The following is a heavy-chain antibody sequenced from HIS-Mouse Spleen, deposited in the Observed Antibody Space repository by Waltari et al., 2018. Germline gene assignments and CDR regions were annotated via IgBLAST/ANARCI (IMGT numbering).Heavy chain of an antibody. CDR1: GGSISSSSYY. J-gene: IGHJ2*01. Sequence: QLQLQESGPGLVKPSETLSLTCTVSGGSISSSSYYWGWLRPRPGKGLDGIGSIYYSGSPYDTPSPKSRVTISGDTSKNQFSLKLSSVTAADTAVYYCAREIPYSSSLYDWYFDLWGRGTLVTVSS. D-gene: IGHD6-13*01. V-gene: IGHV4-39*07. CDR2: IYYSGSP. CDR3: AREIPYSSSLYDWYFDL.